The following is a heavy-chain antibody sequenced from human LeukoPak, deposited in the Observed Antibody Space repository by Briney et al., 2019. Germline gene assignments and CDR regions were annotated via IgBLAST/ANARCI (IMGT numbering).Heavy chain of an antibody. V-gene: IGHV3-64*02. D-gene: IGHD3-16*02. CDR1: GFILNSYA. J-gene: IGHJ4*02. Sequence: GGSLRLSCAASGFILNSYAMHWVRQAPGRGLEYVSAITSSGNNIFYADSVKGRFTISRDNSKNTLYLQMGSLRAEDMAVYYCTRGPGYDYVWGSFRADYWGQGTLVTVSS. CDR2: ITSSGNNI. CDR3: TRGPGYDYVWGSFRADY.